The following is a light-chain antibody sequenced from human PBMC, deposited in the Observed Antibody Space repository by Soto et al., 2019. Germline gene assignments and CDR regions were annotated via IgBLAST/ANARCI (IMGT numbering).Light chain of an antibody. CDR3: QQYNNWPRT. V-gene: IGKV3D-15*01. CDR2: GAS. CDR1: QSVSNN. Sequence: EIVMAQSPAPPSVSPGERAPPSCRASQSVSNNYLAWYQQKPGQAPRLLIYGASNRATGIPDRFSGSGSGTEFTLTISSLQSEDFAVYYCQQYNNWPRTFGQGTKVDIK. J-gene: IGKJ1*01.